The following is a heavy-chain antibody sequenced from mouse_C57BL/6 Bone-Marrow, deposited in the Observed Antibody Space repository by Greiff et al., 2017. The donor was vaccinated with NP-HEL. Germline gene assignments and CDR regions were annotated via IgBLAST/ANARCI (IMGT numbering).Heavy chain of an antibody. CDR1: GYAFTNYL. Sequence: QVQLQQSGAELVRPGTSVKVSCKASGYAFTNYLIEWVKQRPGQGLEWIGVINPGSGGTNYNEKFKGKATLTADKSSSTAYMQLSSLTSEDSAVYFCAREGDWGFFDYWGQGTTLTVSS. CDR3: AREGDWGFFDY. V-gene: IGHV1-54*01. D-gene: IGHD4-1*01. J-gene: IGHJ2*01. CDR2: INPGSGGT.